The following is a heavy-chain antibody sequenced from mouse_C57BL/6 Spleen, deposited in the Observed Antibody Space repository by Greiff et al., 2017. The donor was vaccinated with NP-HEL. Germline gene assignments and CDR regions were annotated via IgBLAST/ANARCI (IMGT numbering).Heavy chain of an antibody. J-gene: IGHJ1*03. CDR2: IRNKANNHAT. D-gene: IGHD2-5*01. CDR3: TRPAYYSNYGYWYFDV. Sequence: DVKLQESGGGLVQPGGSMKLSCAASGFTFSDAWMDWVRQSPEKGLEWVAEIRNKANNHATYYAESVKGRFTISRDDSKSSVYLQMNSLRAEDTGIYYCTRPAYYSNYGYWYFDVWGTGTTVTVSS. CDR1: GFTFSDAW. V-gene: IGHV6-6*01.